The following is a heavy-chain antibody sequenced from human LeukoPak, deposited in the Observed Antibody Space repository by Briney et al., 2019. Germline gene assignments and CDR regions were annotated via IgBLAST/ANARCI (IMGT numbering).Heavy chain of an antibody. D-gene: IGHD4-17*01. V-gene: IGHV4-39*01. CDR3: ARQRGTYGYSDY. J-gene: IGHJ4*02. CDR1: GASISRNTYY. Sequence: PSETLSLTCSVSGASISRNTYYWGWIRQSPGKGLEWIGTFYYTGSTYYNPSLKSRVTISVDTSKNQFSLKVTSVTAADTAVYYCARQRGTYGYSDYWGQGTLVIVSS. CDR2: FYYTGST.